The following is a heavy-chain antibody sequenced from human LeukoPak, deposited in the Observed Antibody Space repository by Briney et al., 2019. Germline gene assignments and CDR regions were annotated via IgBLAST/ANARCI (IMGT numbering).Heavy chain of an antibody. D-gene: IGHD3-10*01. Sequence: GGSLRLSCAASGFTFSSYGMHWVRQAPGKGLEWVAFIRYDGSNKYYADSVKGRFTISRDNSKNTLYLQMNSLRAEDTAVYYCAKELWFGEGELDYWGQGTLVTVSS. CDR3: AKELWFGEGELDY. J-gene: IGHJ4*02. V-gene: IGHV3-30*02. CDR1: GFTFSSYG. CDR2: IRYDGSNK.